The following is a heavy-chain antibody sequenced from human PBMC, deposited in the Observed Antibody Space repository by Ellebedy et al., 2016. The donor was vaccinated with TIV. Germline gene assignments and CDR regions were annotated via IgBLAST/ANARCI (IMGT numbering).Heavy chain of an antibody. Sequence: GESLKISCAASGLTFSSHAMSWVRQAPGKGLEWVSSIRGSGGNTYYADSVKGRFTISRDNSKDTLYLQVNSLRAEHTAVYYCARDPVGVGPAFDIWGQGTMVTVSS. CDR3: ARDPVGVGPAFDI. CDR1: GLTFSSHA. D-gene: IGHD4-23*01. J-gene: IGHJ3*02. V-gene: IGHV3-23*01. CDR2: IRGSGGNT.